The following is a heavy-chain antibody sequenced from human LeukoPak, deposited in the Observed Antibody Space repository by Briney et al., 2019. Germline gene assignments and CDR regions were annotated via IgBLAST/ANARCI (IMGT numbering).Heavy chain of an antibody. CDR3: SGYSGYDFRAFDI. V-gene: IGHV3-7*01. D-gene: IGHD5-12*01. J-gene: IGHJ3*02. CDR1: GFTFSSYW. Sequence: GGSLRLSCAASGFTFSSYWMSWVRQAPGKGLEWVANIKQDGSEKYYVDSVKGRFTISRDNAKNSLYLQMNSLRAEDTAVYYCSGYSGYDFRAFDIWGQGTMVTVSS. CDR2: IKQDGSEK.